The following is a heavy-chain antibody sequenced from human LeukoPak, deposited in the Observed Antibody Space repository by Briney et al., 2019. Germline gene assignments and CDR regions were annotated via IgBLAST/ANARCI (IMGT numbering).Heavy chain of an antibody. CDR3: ARDPRGPIGYDSSARDTFDY. CDR2: IFYDGDTK. CDR1: GFTFTTYW. J-gene: IGHJ4*02. Sequence: GGSLRLSCAASGFTFTTYWMSWVRQAPGKGLEWVAVIFYDGDTKYYADSVKGRFTVSRDNSKNTLNLHMSSLGGDDTAVYYCARDPRGPIGYDSSARDTFDYWGQGTLVTVSS. V-gene: IGHV3-30*14. D-gene: IGHD3-22*01.